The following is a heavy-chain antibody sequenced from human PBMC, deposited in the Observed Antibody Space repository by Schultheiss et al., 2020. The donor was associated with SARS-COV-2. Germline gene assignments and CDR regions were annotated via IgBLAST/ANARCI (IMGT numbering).Heavy chain of an antibody. J-gene: IGHJ4*02. V-gene: IGHV4-61*01. CDR2: IYHSGTT. CDR3: ARGKLLRHFDY. D-gene: IGHD6-6*01. Sequence: SETLSLTCTVSGGSVSSGSYYWSWIRQPPRKGLEWIGYIYHSGTTNYNPSLKSRVTMSVDTSKNQYSLKLSSVTAADTAVYYCARGKLLRHFDYWGQGSLVTVSS. CDR1: GGSVSSGSYY.